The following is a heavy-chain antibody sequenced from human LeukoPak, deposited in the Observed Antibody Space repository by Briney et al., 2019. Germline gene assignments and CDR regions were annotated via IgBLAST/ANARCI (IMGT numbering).Heavy chain of an antibody. CDR2: IYYSGST. D-gene: IGHD5-18*01. CDR1: GGSISSGGYY. J-gene: IGHJ4*02. V-gene: IGHV4-31*03. Sequence: SETLSLTCTVSGGSISSGGYYWSWIRQHPGKGLEWIGYIYYSGSTYYNPSLKSRVTISVDTSKNQFSLKLSSVTAADTAVYYCAREPIVSGYSYGYFDYWGQGTLVTVSS. CDR3: AREPIVSGYSYGYFDY.